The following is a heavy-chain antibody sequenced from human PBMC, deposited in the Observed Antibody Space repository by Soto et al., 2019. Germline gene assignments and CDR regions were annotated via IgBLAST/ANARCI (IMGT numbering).Heavy chain of an antibody. CDR1: GYTFTNYW. Sequence: GESLKISCKGSGYTFTNYWIGWVRQMPGKGLEWMGIIYPGDSDTKYNPSFQGQVTISADKSITTTYLQWSSLKASDAAIYYCAASIFYYGMDVWGQGTTVTVSS. CDR2: IYPGDSDT. J-gene: IGHJ6*02. CDR3: AASIFYYGMDV. V-gene: IGHV5-51*01.